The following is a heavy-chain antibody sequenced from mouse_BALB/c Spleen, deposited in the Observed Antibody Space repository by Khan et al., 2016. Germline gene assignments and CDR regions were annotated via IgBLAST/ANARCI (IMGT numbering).Heavy chain of an antibody. CDR1: GYSFTGCY. CDR2: ISCYKGVT. D-gene: IGHD1-1*01. Sequence: LVKTGASVKISCKASGYSFTGCYIHWVKQSLGKSLEWIGYISCYKGVTTYNQKFKGKATFTVDTSSSTAYMQFNSLTSEDSAVYYCAKAGVITDYFDYWGQGTTLTVPS. CDR3: AKAGVITDYFDY. V-gene: IGHV1S34*01. J-gene: IGHJ2*01.